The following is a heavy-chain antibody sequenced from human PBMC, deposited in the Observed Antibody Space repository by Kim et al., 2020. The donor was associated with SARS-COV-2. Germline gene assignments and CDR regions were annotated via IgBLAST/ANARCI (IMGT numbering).Heavy chain of an antibody. CDR2: IYYTGNT. CDR1: GGSISGTSYY. D-gene: IGHD1-26*01. CDR3: ARHGWGRSHFDY. V-gene: IGHV4-39*01. J-gene: IGHJ4*02. Sequence: SETLSLTCTVSGGSISGTSYYWAWIRQPPGKGLDLIANIYYTGNTYYNPSLKSRVTISVDTSKNQFSLKLSSVTASDTAVYYCARHGWGRSHFDYWGQGTLVTVSS.